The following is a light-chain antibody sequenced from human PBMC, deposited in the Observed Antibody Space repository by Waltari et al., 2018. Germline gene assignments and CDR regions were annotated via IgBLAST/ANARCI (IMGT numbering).Light chain of an antibody. CDR1: QSLVYSDGNTY. CDR2: KVS. V-gene: IGKV2-30*01. CDR3: MQGTHWPLT. Sequence: DVVMTQSPLSLPVTLGQPASLTCRCRQSLVYSDGNTYLNWFHQRPGQSPRRLIYKVSNRDSGVPDRFSGSGSGTDFTLKISRVEAEDVGVYYCMQGTHWPLTFGGGTKVEIK. J-gene: IGKJ4*01.